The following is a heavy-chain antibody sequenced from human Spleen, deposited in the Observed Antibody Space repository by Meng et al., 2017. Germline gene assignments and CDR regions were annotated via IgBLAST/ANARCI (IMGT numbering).Heavy chain of an antibody. CDR3: ARDNGQGGWDY. CDR2: IKTDGSIT. CDR1: GFTFSNSW. Sequence: EVQLVESGGGLVQPGGSLRLSCAAPGFTFSNSWMHWVRQAPGKGLVWVSRIKTDGSITSHADSVKGRFTISRDNAKNTLYLQMNSLRAEDTAVYYCARDNGQGGWDYWGQGTLVTVSS. V-gene: IGHV3-74*01. J-gene: IGHJ4*02. D-gene: IGHD6-19*01.